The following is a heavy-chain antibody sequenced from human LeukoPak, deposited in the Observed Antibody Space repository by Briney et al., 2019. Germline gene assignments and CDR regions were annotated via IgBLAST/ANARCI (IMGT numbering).Heavy chain of an antibody. CDR1: GLAFSAYK. D-gene: IGHD2-15*01. CDR2: ISTDGYTT. CDR3: VVGGSPGY. Sequence: GGSLRLSRAASGLAFSAYKMHWVRQAPRKGLVWVSRISTDGYTTDYADFVQGRFTASRDSTKNTWSLEMNSLRAEDTAVYYCVVGGSPGYWGQGTLVTVSS. J-gene: IGHJ4*02. V-gene: IGHV3-74*01.